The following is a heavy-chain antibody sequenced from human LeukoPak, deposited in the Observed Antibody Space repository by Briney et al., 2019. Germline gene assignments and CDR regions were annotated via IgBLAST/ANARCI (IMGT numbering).Heavy chain of an antibody. D-gene: IGHD3-9*01. V-gene: IGHV4-61*08. CDR1: GGSISSGGYS. J-gene: IGHJ4*02. CDR2: IYYSGST. Sequence: SETLSLTCAVSGGSISSGGYSWSWIRQPPGKGLEWIGYIYYSGSTNYNPSLKSRVTISVDTSKNQFSLKLSSVTAADTAVYYCARDILRNYFDYWGQGTLVTVSS. CDR3: ARDILRNYFDY.